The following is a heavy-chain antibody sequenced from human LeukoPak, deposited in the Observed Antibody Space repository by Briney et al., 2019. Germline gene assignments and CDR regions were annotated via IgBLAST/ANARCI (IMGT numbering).Heavy chain of an antibody. D-gene: IGHD5-18*01. CDR2: ISSSSSTI. Sequence: PGGSLRLSCAASGFTFSSYSMNWVRQAPGKGLEWVSCISSSSSTIYYADSVKGRFTISRDNAKNSLYLQMNSLRDEDTAVYYCARADTAMVTSFFDYWGQGTLVTVSS. CDR1: GFTFSSYS. J-gene: IGHJ4*02. CDR3: ARADTAMVTSFFDY. V-gene: IGHV3-48*02.